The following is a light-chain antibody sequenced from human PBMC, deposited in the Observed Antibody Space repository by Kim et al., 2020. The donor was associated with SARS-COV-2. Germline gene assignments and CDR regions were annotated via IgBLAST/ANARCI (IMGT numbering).Light chain of an antibody. J-gene: IGKJ2*01. CDR3: QQYDRPPYT. CDR2: GTS. Sequence: EIVLTQSPGTLSLSPGERVILSCRASQSVADNHLAWFQQEHGQAPRLLIYGTSSRATGIPDRFSGSGSGTDFTLTISRLEPEDSAVYYCQQYDRPPYTFGQGTKLEI. V-gene: IGKV3-20*01. CDR1: QSVADNH.